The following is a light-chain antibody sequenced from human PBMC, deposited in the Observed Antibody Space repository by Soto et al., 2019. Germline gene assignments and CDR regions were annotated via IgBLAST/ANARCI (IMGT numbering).Light chain of an antibody. V-gene: IGKV3-11*01. Sequence: EIVFIQSPATLSFSPGERATLSCRASQSVGSNLAWYQQNPGQAPRLLIFDASNRATGIPARFSGRGAGTDCILAISSLEPEYCVVYYCQHHSNWPLTLGGGTNVDIK. CDR2: DAS. CDR1: QSVGSN. CDR3: QHHSNWPLT. J-gene: IGKJ4*01.